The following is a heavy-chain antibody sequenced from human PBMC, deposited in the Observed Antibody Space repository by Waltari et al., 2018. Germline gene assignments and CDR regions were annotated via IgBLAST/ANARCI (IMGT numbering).Heavy chain of an antibody. Sequence: EVQLVKSGTEVKNPAATVRVTCKTSGYTFSGYYIHWVQQAPGKGLQWMGNIDPENGETVYAEKFRDRITITADKSTDTVYMELSGLRFEDTAMYYCAFRGAFDVWGQGTVVSVSS. CDR3: AFRGAFDV. CDR1: GYTFSGYY. CDR2: IDPENGET. J-gene: IGHJ3*01. V-gene: IGHV1-69-2*01.